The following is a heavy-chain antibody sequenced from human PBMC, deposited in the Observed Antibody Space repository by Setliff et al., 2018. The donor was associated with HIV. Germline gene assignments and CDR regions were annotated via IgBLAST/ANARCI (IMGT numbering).Heavy chain of an antibody. J-gene: IGHJ6*02. CDR2: VSSRGDT. CDR3: ARGRWDRRYYDSSGYVYGMDV. CDR1: DSGTYY. Sequence: SETLSLTCTASDSGTYYWSWIRQPAGKGLEWIGRVSSRGDTNYNPSLKSRVTMSVDTSKNQFSLKLTSVTAADTAVYYCARGRWDRRYYDSSGYVYGMDVWGQGTTVTVSS. V-gene: IGHV4-4*07. D-gene: IGHD3-22*01.